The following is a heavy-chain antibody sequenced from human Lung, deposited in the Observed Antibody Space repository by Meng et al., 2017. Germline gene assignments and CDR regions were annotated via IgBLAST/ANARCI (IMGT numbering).Heavy chain of an antibody. J-gene: IGHJ5*02. D-gene: IGHD3-16*02. Sequence: EVQLVEAGGGLVKPGGSLRLSCVAPGGTFRNFWMTWVRQAPGKGLEWVGRIKSKVDGGTTDFAAPVKGRFTISRDDAQNTLYLQMDSLKTEDTAVYYCTTDLPFTEGGVITTWGQGTLVTVSS. CDR3: TTDLPFTEGGVITT. V-gene: IGHV3-15*01. CDR1: GGTFRNFW. CDR2: IKSKVDGGTT.